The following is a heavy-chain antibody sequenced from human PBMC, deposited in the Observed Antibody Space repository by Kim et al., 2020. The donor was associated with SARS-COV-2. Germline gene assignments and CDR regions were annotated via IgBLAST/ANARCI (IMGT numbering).Heavy chain of an antibody. V-gene: IGHV1-8*01. CDR2: MNPNSGNT. CDR3: TRHRSGHNDNWFDP. J-gene: IGHJ5*02. CDR1: GYTFTSYD. Sequence: ASVKVSCKASGYTFTSYDINWVRQATGQGLEWLGWMNPNSGNTGYAEKFRGRVNMTREISTSTAYMELSSLTSEDTAVYYCTRHRSGHNDNWFDPWGQGTLVTVSS. D-gene: IGHD6-19*01.